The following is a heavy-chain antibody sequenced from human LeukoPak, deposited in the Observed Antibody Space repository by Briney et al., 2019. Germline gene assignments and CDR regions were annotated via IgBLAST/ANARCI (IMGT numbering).Heavy chain of an antibody. J-gene: IGHJ4*02. CDR3: ARGWVPAAMRTGRTKYYFDY. CDR1: GYTFTSYD. D-gene: IGHD2-2*01. CDR2: MNPNSGNT. Sequence: ASVKVSCKASGYTFTSYDINWVRQATGQGLEWMGWMNPNSGNTGYAQKFQGRVTMTRNTSISTAYMELSSLRSEDTAVYYCARGWVPAAMRTGRTKYYFDYWSQGTLVTVSS. V-gene: IGHV1-8*01.